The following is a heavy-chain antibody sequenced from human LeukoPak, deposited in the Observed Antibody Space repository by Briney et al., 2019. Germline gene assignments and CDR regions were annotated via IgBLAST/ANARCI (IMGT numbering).Heavy chain of an antibody. D-gene: IGHD3-9*01. CDR1: GGSISSSYY. CDR3: ARLSKGRFFDYIFDY. CDR2: IYYSGST. J-gene: IGHJ4*02. V-gene: IGHV4-39*01. Sequence: SETLSLTCTVSGGSISSSYYWGWIRQPPGKGLEWIGNIYYSGSTYYNPSLKSRVTMSVDTSNNQFSLKMHSVTAADTAVYFCARLSKGRFFDYIFDYWGQGTLVTVSS.